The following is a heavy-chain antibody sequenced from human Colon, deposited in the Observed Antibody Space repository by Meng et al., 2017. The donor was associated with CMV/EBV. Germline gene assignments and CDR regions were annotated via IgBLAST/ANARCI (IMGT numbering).Heavy chain of an antibody. V-gene: IGHV1-2*02. CDR1: GYTFTGYY. J-gene: IGHJ1*01. D-gene: IGHD3-22*01. Sequence: QVQLVQSGAEVKKPGASVKVSCKASGYTFTGYYMHWVRQAPGQGLEWMGWINPNSGATNYAQKFQGRVTMTRDTSISTAYMELSRLRSDDTAVYYCATVSSGYYLYFQHWGQGTLVTVSS. CDR2: INPNSGAT. CDR3: ATVSSGYYLYFQH.